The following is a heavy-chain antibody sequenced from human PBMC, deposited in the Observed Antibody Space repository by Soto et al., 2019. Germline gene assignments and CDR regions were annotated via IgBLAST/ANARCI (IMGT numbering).Heavy chain of an antibody. CDR3: VRDRPGSQEYFDY. V-gene: IGHV3-74*01. Sequence: GGSLRLSCAASGFTFSSYWMHWVRQAPEKGLMWVSRINTDGSDTRYADSVKGRFTISRDNAKNTVYLQMNSLRAEDTGVYYCVRDRPGSQEYFDYWGQGNMVTVSS. D-gene: IGHD3-10*01. CDR2: INTDGSDT. CDR1: GFTFSSYW. J-gene: IGHJ4*02.